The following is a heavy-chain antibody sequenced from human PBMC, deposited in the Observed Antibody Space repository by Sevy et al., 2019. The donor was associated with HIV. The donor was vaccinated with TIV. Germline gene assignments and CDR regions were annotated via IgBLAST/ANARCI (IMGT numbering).Heavy chain of an antibody. Sequence: GGSLRLSCVASGFTFRNYGMHWVRQAPGKGLEWLGVIWYDGSNKWYADAVKGRFTISRDNSKNTLYLQMTRLRAEDSAVYYCALDHPHAFDIWGQGTMVTVSS. CDR1: GFTFRNYG. V-gene: IGHV3-33*03. CDR2: IWYDGSNK. J-gene: IGHJ3*02. CDR3: ALDHPHAFDI.